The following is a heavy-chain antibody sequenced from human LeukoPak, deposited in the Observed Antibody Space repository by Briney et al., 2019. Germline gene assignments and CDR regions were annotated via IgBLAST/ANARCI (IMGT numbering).Heavy chain of an antibody. CDR2: SGSGGST. Sequence: GSLRLSCAASGFTFTNYAMSWVRQAPGKGLEWVSTSGSGGSTFYADSVKGRFTISRDNAKNSLYLQMNSLRAEDTAVYYCASHIVVVPAAPHRGGDYWGQGTLVTVSS. J-gene: IGHJ4*02. D-gene: IGHD2-2*01. CDR3: ASHIVVVPAAPHRGGDY. CDR1: GFTFTNYA. V-gene: IGHV3-23*01.